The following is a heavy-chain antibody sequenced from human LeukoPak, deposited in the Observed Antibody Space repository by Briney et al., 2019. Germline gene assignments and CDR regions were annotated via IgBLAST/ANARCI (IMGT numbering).Heavy chain of an antibody. CDR3: ARGSVAGRRGYYFDY. J-gene: IGHJ4*02. V-gene: IGHV4-34*01. Sequence: PSETLSLTCAVYGGSFSGYYWSWIRQPPGKGLEWIGEINHSGSTNFNPSLKSRVTISVDTSKNQFSPKLSSVTAADTAVYYCARGSVAGRRGYYFDYWGQGTLVTVSS. D-gene: IGHD6-19*01. CDR1: GGSFSGYY. CDR2: INHSGST.